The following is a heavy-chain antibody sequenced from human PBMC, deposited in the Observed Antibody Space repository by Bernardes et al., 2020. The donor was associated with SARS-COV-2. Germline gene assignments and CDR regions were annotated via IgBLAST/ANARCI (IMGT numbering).Heavy chain of an antibody. CDR1: GGSFSGYY. V-gene: IGHV4-34*01. CDR2: INHSGST. Sequence: TLSLTCAVYGGSFSGYYWSWIRQPPGKGLEWIGEINHSGSTNYNPSLKSRVTISVDTSKNQFSLKLSSVTAADTAVYYCATVTTTTWGHYYYYGMDVWGQGTTVTVSS. CDR3: ATVTTTTWGHYYYYGMDV. J-gene: IGHJ6*02. D-gene: IGHD4-4*01.